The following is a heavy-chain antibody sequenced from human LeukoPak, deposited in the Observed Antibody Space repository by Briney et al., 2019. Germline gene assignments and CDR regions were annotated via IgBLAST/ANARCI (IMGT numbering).Heavy chain of an antibody. J-gene: IGHJ4*02. V-gene: IGHV1-69*05. CDR2: IIPIFGTA. D-gene: IGHD3-16*02. CDR3: ARVWYYDYVWGSYRLDY. Sequence: SVKVSCKASGGTFGSYAISWVRQAPGQGLEWMGRIIPIFGTANYAQKFQGRVTITTDESTSTAYMELRSLRSDDTAVYYCARVWYYDYVWGSYRLDYWGQGTLVTVSS. CDR1: GGTFGSYA.